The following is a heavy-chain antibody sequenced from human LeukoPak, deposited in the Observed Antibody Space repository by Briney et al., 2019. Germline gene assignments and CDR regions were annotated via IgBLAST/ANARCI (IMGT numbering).Heavy chain of an antibody. CDR3: ASHGGYCSGGSCSYYYGMDV. CDR1: GFTFSSYW. J-gene: IGHJ6*02. Sequence: GGSLRLSCAASGFTFSSYWMSWVRQAPGKGLEWVANIKQDGSEKYYVDSVKGRFTISRDNAKNSLYLQMNSLRAEDTAVYYCASHGGYCSGGSCSYYYGMDVWGQGTTVTVSS. CDR2: IKQDGSEK. D-gene: IGHD2-15*01. V-gene: IGHV3-7*01.